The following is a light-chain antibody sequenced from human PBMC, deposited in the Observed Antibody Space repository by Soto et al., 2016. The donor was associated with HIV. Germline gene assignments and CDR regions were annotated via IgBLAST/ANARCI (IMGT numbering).Light chain of an antibody. CDR3: QQYKTCPLT. CDR2: GAS. V-gene: IGKV1-16*02. Sequence: DIQMTQSPSPLSASVGDRVTITCRASQDINNYLAWFQQKPGKAPKSLIYGASTLQSGASSKFSGSRSGTDFTLTISSLQPEDLATYFCQQYKTCPLTFGGGTKVQIK. J-gene: IGKJ4*01. CDR1: QDINNY.